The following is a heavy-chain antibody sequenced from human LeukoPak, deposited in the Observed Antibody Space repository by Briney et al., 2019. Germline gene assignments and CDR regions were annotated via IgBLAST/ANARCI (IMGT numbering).Heavy chain of an antibody. CDR2: IKQDGSEK. Sequence: GGSLRLSCAASGFTFSSYWMSWVRQAPGKGLEWVANIKQDGSEKYYVDSVKGRFTTSRDNAKNSLYLQMNSLRAEDTAVYYCARDGYSYGYGYWFDPWGQGTLVTVSS. CDR3: ARDGYSYGYGYWFDP. J-gene: IGHJ5*02. V-gene: IGHV3-7*01. D-gene: IGHD5-18*01. CDR1: GFTFSSYW.